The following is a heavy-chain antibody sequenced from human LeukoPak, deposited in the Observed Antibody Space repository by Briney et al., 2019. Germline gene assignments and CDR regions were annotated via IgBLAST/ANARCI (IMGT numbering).Heavy chain of an antibody. Sequence: PSETLSLTCAVYGGSFSGYYWSWIRQPPGKGLEWIGEINHSGSTNYNPSLKSRVTISVDTSKNQFSLKLSSVTAADTAVYYCARGRLRYYYDSNGYYYGIRFDYWGQGTLVTVSS. D-gene: IGHD3-22*01. V-gene: IGHV4-34*01. CDR2: INHSGST. CDR1: GGSFSGYY. J-gene: IGHJ4*02. CDR3: ARGRLRYYYDSNGYYYGIRFDY.